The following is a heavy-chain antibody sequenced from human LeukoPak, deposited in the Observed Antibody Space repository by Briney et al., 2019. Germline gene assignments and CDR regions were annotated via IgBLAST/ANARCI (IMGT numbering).Heavy chain of an antibody. Sequence: PGGSLRLSCAASGFTVSSNYMSWVRQAPGKGLEWVANIKPDGSEESYVDAVRGRFTISRDSAKNSVSLQMNSLRAEDTAVYYCARVKYQLLMGPFDYWGQGTLVTVSS. CDR1: GFTVSSNY. CDR2: IKPDGSEE. D-gene: IGHD2-2*01. V-gene: IGHV3-7*01. J-gene: IGHJ4*02. CDR3: ARVKYQLLMGPFDY.